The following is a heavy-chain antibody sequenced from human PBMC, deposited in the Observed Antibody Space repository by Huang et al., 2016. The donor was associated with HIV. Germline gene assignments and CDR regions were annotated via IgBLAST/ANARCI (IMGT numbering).Heavy chain of an antibody. J-gene: IGHJ4*02. CDR3: VRDPRIQSWLNYFDY. CDR1: GFTFSSYW. CDR2: INSDGRSS. V-gene: IGHV3-74*01. Sequence: EVQLVESGGGLVQPGGSLRLSCAASGFTFSSYWMHWVRQAPGKGLVWVLRINSDGRSSGYADSVKGLFTISRDNAKNTLYLQMNSLRAEDTAVYYCVRDPRIQSWLNYFDYWGQGTLVSVSS. D-gene: IGHD3-22*01.